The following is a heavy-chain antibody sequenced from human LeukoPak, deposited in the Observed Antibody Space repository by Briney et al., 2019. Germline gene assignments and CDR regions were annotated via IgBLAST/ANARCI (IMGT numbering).Heavy chain of an antibody. Sequence: ASVKVSCKASGYTFSDYYMHWVRQAPGQGLEWMAWINPNSDATNYAQKFQGRVTLTRDTSISAAYMELRSLRSDDTAVYYCARMQAGHDYWGQGTLVTVSS. J-gene: IGHJ4*02. D-gene: IGHD6-19*01. CDR1: GYTFSDYY. CDR3: ARMQAGHDY. V-gene: IGHV1-2*02. CDR2: INPNSDAT.